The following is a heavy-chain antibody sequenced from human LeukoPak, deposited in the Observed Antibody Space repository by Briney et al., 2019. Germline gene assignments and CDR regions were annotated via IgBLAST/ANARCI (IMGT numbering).Heavy chain of an antibody. CDR1: GGSISSSSYY. V-gene: IGHV4-39*07. J-gene: IGHJ5*02. CDR3: ARDQDSSGYPSGWFDP. CDR2: IYYRGST. Sequence: SETLSLTCIVSGGSISSSSYYWGWIRQPPGKGLEWIGSIYYRGSTYYNPSLKSRVTISVDTSKNQFSLKLSSVTAADTAVYYCARDQDSSGYPSGWFDPWGQGTLVTVSS. D-gene: IGHD6-19*01.